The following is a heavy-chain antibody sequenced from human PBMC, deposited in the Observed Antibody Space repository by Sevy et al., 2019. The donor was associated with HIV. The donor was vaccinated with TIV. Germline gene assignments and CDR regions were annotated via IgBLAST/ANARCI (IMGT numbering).Heavy chain of an antibody. V-gene: IGHV1-18*01. CDR3: ARAFCTSGRCYSLAY. J-gene: IGHJ4*02. CDR2: ISPHTGDT. Sequence: ASVKVSCKVSGYTFSIYRITWVRQAPGQGLEWMGWISPHTGDTKFAENFQDRVTMSTDTSTATAYMELSSLRSDDTVVYYCARAFCTSGRCYSLAYWGQGILVTVSS. CDR1: GYTFSIYR. D-gene: IGHD2-15*01.